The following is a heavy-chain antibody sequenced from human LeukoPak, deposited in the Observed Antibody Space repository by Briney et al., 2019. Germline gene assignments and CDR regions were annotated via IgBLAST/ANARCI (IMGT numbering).Heavy chain of an antibody. CDR1: GYTFTGYY. V-gene: IGHV1-2*04. Sequence: ASVKVSCKASGYTFTGYYMHWVRQAPGQGLEWMGWINPNSGGTNYAQKFQGWVTMTRDTSISTAYMELSRLRSDDTAVYYCATDRDNYDITYDYWGQGTLVTVSS. J-gene: IGHJ4*02. CDR3: ATDRDNYDITYDY. CDR2: INPNSGGT. D-gene: IGHD3-22*01.